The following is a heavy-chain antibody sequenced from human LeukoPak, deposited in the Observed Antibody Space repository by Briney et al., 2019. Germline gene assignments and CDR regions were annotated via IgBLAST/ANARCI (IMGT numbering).Heavy chain of an antibody. CDR3: AKVYDFWSGYYLDY. J-gene: IGHJ4*02. D-gene: IGHD3-3*01. V-gene: IGHV3-30*02. Sequence: GGSLRLSCAASGFTFSSYGMHWVRQAPGKGLEWVAFIRYDGSNKYYADSVKGRFTISRDNSKNTLYLQMNSLRAEDTAVYYCAKVYDFWSGYYLDYWGQGTLVTVSS. CDR1: GFTFSSYG. CDR2: IRYDGSNK.